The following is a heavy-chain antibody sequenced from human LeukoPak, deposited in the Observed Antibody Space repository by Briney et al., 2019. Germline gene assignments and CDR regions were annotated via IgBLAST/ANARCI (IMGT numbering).Heavy chain of an antibody. D-gene: IGHD1-1*01. CDR3: ARDVLERRREFDY. V-gene: IGHV3-23*01. Sequence: GGSLRLSCAASGFTFSGYAMSWVRQAPGRGLEGVSGFSGSGGTTYYADSVKGRFTISRDNSKNTLYLQMNSLRAEDTAVYYCARDVLERRREFDYWGQGTLVTVSS. CDR2: FSGSGGTT. CDR1: GFTFSGYA. J-gene: IGHJ4*02.